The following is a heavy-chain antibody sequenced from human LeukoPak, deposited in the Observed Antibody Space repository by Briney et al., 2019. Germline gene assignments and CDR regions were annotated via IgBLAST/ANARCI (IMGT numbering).Heavy chain of an antibody. D-gene: IGHD2-21*02. CDR1: GYTFTSYG. CDR2: ISPYSGST. V-gene: IGHV1-18*01. J-gene: IGHJ4*02. CDR3: ARDGDSLPLDY. Sequence: ASVKVSCKASGYTFTSYGVSWVRQAPGQGLEWMGWISPYSGSTNYAQKLQGRVTMSTDTSTSTAYMELRSLRSDDTAVYYCARDGDSLPLDYWGQGTLVTVSS.